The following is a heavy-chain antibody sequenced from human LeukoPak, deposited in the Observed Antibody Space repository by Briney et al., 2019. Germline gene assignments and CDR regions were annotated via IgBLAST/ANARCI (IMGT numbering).Heavy chain of an antibody. Sequence: GGSLRLSCTTSGFTFSTYRMHWVRQGPGKGLDWISDISSTGSNTFYSDSVKGRFTISRDNGKNSLFLQMHSLRVEDTAVYYCARAGPAIAVTSPLGWGQGTLVTVSS. CDR3: ARAGPAIAVTSPLG. D-gene: IGHD6-19*01. J-gene: IGHJ4*02. CDR2: ISSTGSNT. V-gene: IGHV3-48*04. CDR1: GFTFSTYR.